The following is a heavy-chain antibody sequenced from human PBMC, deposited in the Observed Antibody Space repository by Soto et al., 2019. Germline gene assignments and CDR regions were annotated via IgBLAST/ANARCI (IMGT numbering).Heavy chain of an antibody. V-gene: IGHV1-69*06. CDR3: ARLPPQWSMERYYYGMDV. CDR2: IIPIFGTA. Sequence: GASVKVSCKASGYTFTSYYMHWVRQAPGQGLEWMGGIIPIFGTANYAQKFQGRVTITADKSTSTAYMELSSLRSEDTAVYYCARLPPQWSMERYYYGMDVWGQGTTVTVSS. J-gene: IGHJ6*02. CDR1: GYTFTSYY. D-gene: IGHD6-19*01.